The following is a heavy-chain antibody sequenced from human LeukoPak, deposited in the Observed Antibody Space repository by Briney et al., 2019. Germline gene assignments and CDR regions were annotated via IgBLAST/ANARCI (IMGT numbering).Heavy chain of an antibody. V-gene: IGHV4-59*01. CDR1: GGSISSYY. Sequence: PSETLSLTCTVSGGSISSYYWSWIRQPPGKGLEWIGYIYYSGSTNYNPSLKSRVTISVDTSKNQFSLKLSSVTAADTAVYYCARAGSGWYVHDAFDIWGQGTVVTVSS. D-gene: IGHD6-19*01. J-gene: IGHJ3*02. CDR2: IYYSGST. CDR3: ARAGSGWYVHDAFDI.